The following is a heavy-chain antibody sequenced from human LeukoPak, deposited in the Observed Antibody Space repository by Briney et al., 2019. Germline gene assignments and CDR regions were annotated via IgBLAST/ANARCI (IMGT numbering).Heavy chain of an antibody. CDR1: GVTFSSYA. V-gene: IGHV3-23*01. J-gene: IGHJ4*02. CDR3: AKDRAGGYRIFDH. CDR2: ISGSGGTT. D-gene: IGHD5-12*01. Sequence: GGSLRLSCAASGVTFSSYAMSWVRQAPGKGLEWVSVISGSGGTTYYADSVKGRFTISRDNSKNTLSLQMNSLRVEDTAVYYCAKDRAGGYRIFDHWGQGTLVTVSS.